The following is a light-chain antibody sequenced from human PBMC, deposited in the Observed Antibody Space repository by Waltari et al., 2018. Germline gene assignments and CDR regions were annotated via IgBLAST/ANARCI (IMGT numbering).Light chain of an antibody. J-gene: IGKJ4*01. CDR2: AAS. V-gene: IGKV1-12*01. Sequence: DIQMTQSPPSVSASVGYSVTITCRASQGIRSWLAWYQQKPGKAPKLLIYAASSLQGGVPSRFSGSGSGTEFTLTISSLQPEDVATYYCQEANSFPLTFGGGTKVEI. CDR3: QEANSFPLT. CDR1: QGIRSW.